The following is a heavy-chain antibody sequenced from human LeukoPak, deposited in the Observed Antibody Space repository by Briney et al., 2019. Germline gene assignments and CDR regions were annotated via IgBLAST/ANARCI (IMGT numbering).Heavy chain of an antibody. CDR3: AICHWYSSGCRNDY. V-gene: IGHV3-20*04. CDR2: INWNGGST. J-gene: IGHJ4*02. CDR1: GFTFDDYG. Sequence: GGSLRLSCAASGFTFDDYGMSWVRQAPGKGLEWVSGINWNGGSTGYADSVKGRFTISRDNSKNTLYLQMNSLRAEDTAVYYCAICHWYSSGCRNDYWGQGTLVTVSS. D-gene: IGHD6-19*01.